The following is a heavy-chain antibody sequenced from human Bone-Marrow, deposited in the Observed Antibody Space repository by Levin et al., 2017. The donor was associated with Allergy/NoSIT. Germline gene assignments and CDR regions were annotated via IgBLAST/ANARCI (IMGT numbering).Heavy chain of an antibody. CDR2: IKSKTDDGTT. CDR1: GFTFSNAW. V-gene: IGHV3-15*01. D-gene: IGHD7-27*01. CDR3: TTLRNWAFDY. Sequence: GESLKISCAASGFTFSNAWMTWVRQAPGKGMEWVGRIKSKTDDGTTEYAAPVKGRFTISRDDSKDTLYLQLSSLKTEDTAVYYCTTLRNWAFDYWGQGTLVTVSS. J-gene: IGHJ4*02.